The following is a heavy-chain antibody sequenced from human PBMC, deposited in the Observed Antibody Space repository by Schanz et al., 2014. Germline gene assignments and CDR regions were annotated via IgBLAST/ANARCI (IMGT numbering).Heavy chain of an antibody. CDR3: AKVRYSSGWRGDYFDE. V-gene: IGHV3-23*01. CDR1: EFTFSTDV. Sequence: DVHLLESGGGLVQPGGSLRLSCAASEFTFSTDVMSWVRQAPGKGLEWLSVISASGGDTYYADSVKGRFTISRDNSKNTLYLQMNSLRAEDTAVYYCAKVRYSSGWRGDYFDEWGQGTLVTVAS. D-gene: IGHD6-25*01. J-gene: IGHJ4*02. CDR2: ISASGGDT.